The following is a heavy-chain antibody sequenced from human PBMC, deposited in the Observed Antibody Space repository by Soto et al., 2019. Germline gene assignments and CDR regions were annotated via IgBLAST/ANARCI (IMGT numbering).Heavy chain of an antibody. CDR1: GFTFSNAW. CDR3: TTEGHFLEWLSPSFDY. V-gene: IGHV3-15*07. Sequence: EVQLVESGGGLVKPGGSLRLSCAASGFTFSNAWMNWVRQAPGKGLEWVDRIKSKTDGGTTDYAAPVKGRFTISRDDSKNTLYLQMNSLKTEDTAVYYCTTEGHFLEWLSPSFDYWGQGTLVTVSS. J-gene: IGHJ4*02. CDR2: IKSKTDGGTT. D-gene: IGHD3-3*01.